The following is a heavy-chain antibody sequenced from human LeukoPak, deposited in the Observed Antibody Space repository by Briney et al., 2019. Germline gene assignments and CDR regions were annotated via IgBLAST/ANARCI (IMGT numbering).Heavy chain of an antibody. CDR3: ARVGGDGYNLVFQH. V-gene: IGHV1-69*05. CDR2: IIPIFGTA. Sequence: ASVKVSCKASGGTFSSYAISWVRQAPGQGLEWMGRIIPIFGTANYPQKFQGRVTITTDESTSTAYMELSSLRSEDTAVYYCARVGGDGYNLVFQHWGQGTLVTVSS. CDR1: GGTFSSYA. J-gene: IGHJ1*01. D-gene: IGHD5-24*01.